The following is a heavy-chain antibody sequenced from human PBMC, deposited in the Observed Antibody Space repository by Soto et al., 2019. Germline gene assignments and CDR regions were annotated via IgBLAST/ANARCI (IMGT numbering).Heavy chain of an antibody. CDR2: MNPNSGKI. V-gene: IGHV1-8*01. CDR3: AREGYTFGPRPLRGAFDI. D-gene: IGHD1-1*01. Sequence: ASVNGSCNASAYTFTNYYSNWVRQATGQGPEYMGWMNPNSGKIGYVQKFQGRVTMTSNTSISTAYMELSSLRFEDTAVYYCAREGYTFGPRPLRGAFDISRQGT. J-gene: IGHJ3*02. CDR1: AYTFTNYY.